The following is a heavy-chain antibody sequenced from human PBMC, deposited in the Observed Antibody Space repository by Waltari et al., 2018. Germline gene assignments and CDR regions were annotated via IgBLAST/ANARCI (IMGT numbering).Heavy chain of an antibody. V-gene: IGHV1-2*06. J-gene: IGHJ2*01. CDR1: GYNFTGYY. Sequence: QVQLVQSGAEVKKPGASVKVSCKASGYNFTGYYMHWVRQAPGQGLEWMGRINPNSGGTNYAQKFQGRVTMTRDTSISTAYMELSRLRSDDTAVYYCARVGDTAMAYWYFDLWGRGTLVTVSS. D-gene: IGHD5-18*01. CDR2: INPNSGGT. CDR3: ARVGDTAMAYWYFDL.